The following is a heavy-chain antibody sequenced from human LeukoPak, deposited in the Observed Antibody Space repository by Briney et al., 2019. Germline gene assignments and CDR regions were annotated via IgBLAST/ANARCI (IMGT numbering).Heavy chain of an antibody. D-gene: IGHD4-17*01. CDR3: ARTMTTLPTHGELDL. CDR2: ISTKTGDS. Sequence: ASVKVSCKASGYTFSSYVLSWVRQAPGQGLEWMGRISTKTGDSVYAQKLQGRVTMTTDTSTSTAYLELRSLSSDDTAVYYSARTMTTLPTHGELDLWGQGTQVTVSS. J-gene: IGHJ5*02. V-gene: IGHV1-18*01. CDR1: GYTFSSYV.